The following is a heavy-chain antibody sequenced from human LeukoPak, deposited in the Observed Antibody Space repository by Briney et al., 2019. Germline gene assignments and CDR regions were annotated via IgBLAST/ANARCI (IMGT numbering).Heavy chain of an antibody. CDR3: ARSYDSLGFDY. D-gene: IGHD3-9*01. J-gene: IGHJ4*02. CDR1: GYSFTTYW. V-gene: IGHV5-51*01. CDR2: IYPGDSDT. Sequence: GESLKISCKASGYSFTTYWIGWVRQMPGEGLEWMGIIYPGDSDTRYSPSFQGQVTISADKSISTAYLQWSSLKASDTAMYYCARSYDSLGFDYWGQGTLVTISS.